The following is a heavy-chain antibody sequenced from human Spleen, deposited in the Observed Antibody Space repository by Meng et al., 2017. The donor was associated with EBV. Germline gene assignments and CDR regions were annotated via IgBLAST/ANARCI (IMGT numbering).Heavy chain of an antibody. CDR3: ATAGTGVTGDRWHFDH. CDR2: MSYLGTT. D-gene: IGHD7-27*01. Sequence: QRRLDEPGPGLVKPSEPLSPTCTVSGGSISSSSHYWGWIRQPPGKGLEWIGTMSYLGTTYYSPSLKSRVAISINTSKNQFSLRLRSVTAADTAVYYCATAGTGVTGDRWHFDHWGRGTLVTVSS. J-gene: IGHJ2*01. V-gene: IGHV4-39*01. CDR1: GGSISSSSHY.